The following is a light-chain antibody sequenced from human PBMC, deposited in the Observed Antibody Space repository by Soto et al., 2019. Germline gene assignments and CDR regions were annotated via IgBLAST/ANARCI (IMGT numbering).Light chain of an antibody. CDR2: GAS. J-gene: IGKJ2*01. CDR3: QQYITSPPMYT. CDR1: QSVSSRY. V-gene: IGKV3-20*01. Sequence: ETVLTRSPGTLSLSPGERATLSCRASQSVSSRYLAWYQQKPGQAPRLLIYGASSRATGIPERFSGSGSGTEFTLTISRLEPEDFAVYYCQQYITSPPMYTFGQGTKLEIK.